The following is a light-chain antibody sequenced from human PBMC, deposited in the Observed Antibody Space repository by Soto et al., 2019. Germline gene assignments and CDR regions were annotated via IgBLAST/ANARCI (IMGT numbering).Light chain of an antibody. Sequence: EIVMTQSPATLSVSPGDRATLSCRASQSVSSYLAWHQQKPGKAPRLLIYRASTWENGIPARFSGSGSGTEFTLTISGLQSEDFAVYYCQQYNSCSRTFGQGTKVDIK. J-gene: IGKJ1*01. V-gene: IGKV3D-15*01. CDR2: RAS. CDR1: QSVSSY. CDR3: QQYNSCSRT.